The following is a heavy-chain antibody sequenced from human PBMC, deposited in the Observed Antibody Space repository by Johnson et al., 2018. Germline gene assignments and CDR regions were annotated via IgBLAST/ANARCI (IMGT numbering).Heavy chain of an antibody. J-gene: IGHJ3*02. V-gene: IGHV3-33*01. D-gene: IGHD3-10*01. CDR1: GFIFSGYD. Sequence: QVQLVQSGGGVVQPGTSLRLSCSASGFIFSGYDMYWVRQAPGKGLEWVAVIWYDGSNKYYADSVKGRFTISRDSSKNTLYLQRNSMRGEDTAVYYCERDERSGSRLSGIGGQGTMVIVSS. CDR3: ERDERSGSRLSGI. CDR2: IWYDGSNK.